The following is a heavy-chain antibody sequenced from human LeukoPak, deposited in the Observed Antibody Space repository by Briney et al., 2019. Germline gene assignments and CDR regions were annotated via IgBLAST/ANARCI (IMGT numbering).Heavy chain of an antibody. D-gene: IGHD5-12*01. CDR3: ARRGGYSGYDSRLNWFDP. CDR2: ISAYNGNT. Sequence: VASVKVSCKASGYTFTSYGICWVRQAPGQGLEWMGWISAYNGNTNYAQKLQGRVTMTTDTSTSTAYMVLRSLRSDDTAVYYCARRGGYSGYDSRLNWFDPWGQGTLVTVSS. CDR1: GYTFTSYG. V-gene: IGHV1-18*01. J-gene: IGHJ5*02.